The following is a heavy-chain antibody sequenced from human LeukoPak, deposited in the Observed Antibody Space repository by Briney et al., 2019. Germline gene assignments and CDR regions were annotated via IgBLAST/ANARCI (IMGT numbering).Heavy chain of an antibody. V-gene: IGHV3-30*18. CDR1: GFTFSSYG. CDR2: ISYDGSNK. J-gene: IGHJ6*02. Sequence: PGGSLRLSCAASGFTFSSYGMHWVRQDPGKGLEGVAVISYDGSNKYYADSVKGRFTISRDNSKNTLYLQMNSLRAEDTAVYYCAKGMYCSGGSCYPDVGYYYYYGMDVWGQGTTVTVSS. CDR3: AKGMYCSGGSCYPDVGYYYYYGMDV. D-gene: IGHD2-15*01.